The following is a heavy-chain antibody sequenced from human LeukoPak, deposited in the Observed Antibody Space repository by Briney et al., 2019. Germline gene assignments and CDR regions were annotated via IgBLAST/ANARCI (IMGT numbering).Heavy chain of an antibody. D-gene: IGHD2-15*01. CDR1: GFTFSSYW. V-gene: IGHV3-7*01. CDR3: ARDRQERITLYYYYGMDV. CDR2: IKQDGSEK. Sequence: PGRSLRLSCAASGFTFSSYWMSWVRQAPGKGLEWVANIKQDGSEKYYADSVKGRFTISRDNSKNTLYLQMNSLRAEDTAVYYCARDRQERITLYYYYGMDVWGQGTTVTVSS. J-gene: IGHJ6*02.